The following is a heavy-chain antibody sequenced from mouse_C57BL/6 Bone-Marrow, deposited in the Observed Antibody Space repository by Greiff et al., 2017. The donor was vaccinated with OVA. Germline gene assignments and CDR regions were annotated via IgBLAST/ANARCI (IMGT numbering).Heavy chain of an antibody. J-gene: IGHJ2*02. V-gene: IGHV1-59*01. CDR3: AHYGSRLYLHY. D-gene: IGHD1-1*01. CDR1: GYTFTNYW. CDR2: IAPSDSYI. Sequence: QVQLQQPGAELVRPGTSVKLSCKASGYTFTNYWMHWVKQRPGQGLEWIGVIAPSDSYINYNQKFKGRATLTVDNSSSTAYMHLSSLTSEDSAVYYCAHYGSRLYLHYWGQGTSLTGSS.